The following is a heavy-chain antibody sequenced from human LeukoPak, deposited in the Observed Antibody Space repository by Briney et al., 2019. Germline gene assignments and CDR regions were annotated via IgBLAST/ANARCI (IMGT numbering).Heavy chain of an antibody. J-gene: IGHJ5*02. CDR2: IYYSGST. D-gene: IGHD6-13*01. CDR1: GGSISSYY. CDR3: VRGGDSSSWLTWFDP. V-gene: IGHV4-59*01. Sequence: SETLSLTCTVSGGSISSYYWSWIRQPPGKGLEWIGYIYYSGSTKYNPSLKSRVTISLDTSKNQFSLKLSSVTAADTAVYYCVRGGDSSSWLTWFDPWGQGTLVTVSS.